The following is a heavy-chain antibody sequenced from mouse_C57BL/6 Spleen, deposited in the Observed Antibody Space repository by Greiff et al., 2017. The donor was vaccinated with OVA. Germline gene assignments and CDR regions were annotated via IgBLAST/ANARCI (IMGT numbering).Heavy chain of an antibody. Sequence: EVHLVESEGGLVQPGSSMKLSCTASGFTFSDYYMAWVRQVPEKGLEWVANINYDGSSTYYLDSLKSRFIISRDNAKNILYLQMSSLKSEDTATYYCARSQLTGTFGYFDVWGTGTTVTVSS. CDR1: GFTFSDYY. V-gene: IGHV5-16*01. CDR2: INYDGSST. J-gene: IGHJ1*03. D-gene: IGHD4-1*01. CDR3: ARSQLTGTFGYFDV.